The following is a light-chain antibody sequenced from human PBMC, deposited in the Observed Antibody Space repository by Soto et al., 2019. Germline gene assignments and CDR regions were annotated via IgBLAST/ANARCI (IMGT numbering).Light chain of an antibody. CDR2: STD. V-gene: IGLV7-43*01. Sequence: QTVVTQEPSLTVSPGGTVTLTCASSTGAVTSGYYPNWVQQKPGQTPRALIYSTDNKHSWTPARFSGSLLGGKAALTLSGAQPEDEAEYDCLLYCGGYVVFGGGTKVTVL. CDR3: LLYCGGYVV. CDR1: TGAVTSGYY. J-gene: IGLJ2*01.